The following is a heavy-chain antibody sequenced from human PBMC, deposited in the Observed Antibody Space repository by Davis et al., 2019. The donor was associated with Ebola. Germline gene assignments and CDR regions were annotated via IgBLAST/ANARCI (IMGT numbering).Heavy chain of an antibody. J-gene: IGHJ4*02. Sequence: GESLKISCVVSGFSISAYPMNWVRQAPGRGLEWVSYISSRGSNIYYADSVKGRFTISRDNAKNSLNLQMNSLRAEDTAVYYCARDLGYDSFTYYSFDAWGQGTLVTVSS. CDR2: ISSRGSNI. D-gene: IGHD3-22*01. V-gene: IGHV3-11*01. CDR3: ARDLGYDSFTYYSFDA. CDR1: GFSISAYP.